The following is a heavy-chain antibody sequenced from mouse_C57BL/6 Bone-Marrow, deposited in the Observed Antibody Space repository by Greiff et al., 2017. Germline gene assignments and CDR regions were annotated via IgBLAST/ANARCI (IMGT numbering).Heavy chain of an antibody. Sequence: EVKLMESGAELVKPGASVKLSCTASGFNIKDYYMHWVKQRTEQGLEWIGRIDPEDGETKYAPKFQGKATITADTSSNTDYLQLSSLTSEDTAVYYCARGPMEDWFAYWGQGTLVTVSA. CDR3: ARGPMEDWFAY. D-gene: IGHD1-1*02. CDR2: IDPEDGET. V-gene: IGHV14-2*01. J-gene: IGHJ3*01. CDR1: GFNIKDYY.